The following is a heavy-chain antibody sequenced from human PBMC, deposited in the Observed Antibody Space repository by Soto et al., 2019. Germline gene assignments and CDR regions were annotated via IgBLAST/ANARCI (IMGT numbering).Heavy chain of an antibody. Sequence: SETLSLTCTVSGGSICSGDYYWSWIRQPPGKGLEWIGYIYYTGSTYYHPSLDSRLNMSLDTSSNQFSLRLSSPTAADTAIYFCTRARGGYSGYDYFDFWGPGTLVTVSS. V-gene: IGHV4-30-4*01. J-gene: IGHJ4*02. CDR2: IYYTGST. CDR3: TRARGGYSGYDYFDF. CDR1: GGSICSGDYY. D-gene: IGHD5-12*01.